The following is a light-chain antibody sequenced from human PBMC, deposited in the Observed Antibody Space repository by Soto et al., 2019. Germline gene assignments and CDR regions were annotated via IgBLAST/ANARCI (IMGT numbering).Light chain of an antibody. Sequence: EIVLTQSPGTLSLSPGERATLSCRASQSFSRSYLAWYQQKPGQAPRLLIYGASSRATGIPERFSGSGSGTDFTLTISSLEPEDFAVDYCQHYGSALFTFGPGTNVDV. V-gene: IGKV3-20*01. CDR3: QHYGSALFT. J-gene: IGKJ3*01. CDR1: QSFSRSY. CDR2: GAS.